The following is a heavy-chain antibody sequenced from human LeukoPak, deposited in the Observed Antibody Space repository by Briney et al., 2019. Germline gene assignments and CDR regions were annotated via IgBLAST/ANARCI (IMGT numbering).Heavy chain of an antibody. V-gene: IGHV4-30-2*01. CDR3: ARGTVTTTYFDY. CDR2: IYHSGST. D-gene: IGHD4-17*01. J-gene: IGHJ4*02. Sequence: SETLSLTCAVSGGSISSGGYSWSWIRQLPGKGLEWIGYIYHSGSTYYNPSLKSRVTISVDRSKNQFSLKLSSVTAADTAVYYCARGTVTTTYFDYWGQGTLVTVSS. CDR1: GGSISSGGYS.